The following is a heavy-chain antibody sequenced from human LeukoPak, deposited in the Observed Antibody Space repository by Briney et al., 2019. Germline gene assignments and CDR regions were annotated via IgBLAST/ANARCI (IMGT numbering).Heavy chain of an antibody. CDR3: ARDPGYSSGWFDY. D-gene: IGHD6-19*01. CDR2: ISASSNFI. J-gene: IGHJ4*02. CDR1: GFTFSSYS. Sequence: GGSLRLSCVVSGFTFSSYSMSWVRQAPGKGLEWVSSISASSNFISYADSVKGRFTISRDNAKKSLYLQMNSVRAEDTAVYYCARDPGYSSGWFDYWGQGAWSPSPQ. V-gene: IGHV3-21*01.